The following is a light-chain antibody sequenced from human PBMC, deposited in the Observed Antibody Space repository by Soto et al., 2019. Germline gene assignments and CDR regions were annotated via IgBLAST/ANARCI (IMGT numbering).Light chain of an antibody. CDR2: AAS. CDR3: QQSYSTPST. V-gene: IGKV1-39*01. J-gene: IGKJ5*01. Sequence: DIQSTQSPSSLSASVGDRVTITCRASQSISSYLNWYQQKPGKAPKLLIYAASSLQSGVPSRFSGSGSGTDFTLTISSLQPEDFATYYCQQSYSTPSTFGQGRRLEI. CDR1: QSISSY.